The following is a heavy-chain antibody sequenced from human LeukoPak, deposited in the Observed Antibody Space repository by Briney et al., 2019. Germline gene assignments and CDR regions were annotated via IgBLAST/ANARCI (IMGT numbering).Heavy chain of an antibody. D-gene: IGHD5-12*01. CDR2: IGTYNGKT. V-gene: IGHV1-18*01. CDR1: GYTFTSYG. J-gene: IGHJ3*02. CDR3: ARDRTGWLREKEFDAFDI. Sequence: GASVKVSCKASGYTFTSYGISWVRQAPGQGLEWMGWIGTYNGKTNYAQKVQGRVTMTTDTSTSTAYMELRSLRSDDTAVYYCARDRTGWLREKEFDAFDIWGQGTMVTVSS.